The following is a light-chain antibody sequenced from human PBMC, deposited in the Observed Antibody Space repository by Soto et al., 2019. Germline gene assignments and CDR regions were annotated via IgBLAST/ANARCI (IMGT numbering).Light chain of an antibody. Sequence: EIVLTQSPGTLSLSPGERATLSCRASQSVNSRFLTWYQQKPGQAPRLLIYGASARAIGIPDRFSGSGSGTDFTLTISSLQHDDSAVYFCQQRSKLPRTFGGGTKVEIK. J-gene: IGKJ4*01. CDR3: QQRSKLPRT. V-gene: IGKV3D-20*02. CDR2: GAS. CDR1: QSVNSRF.